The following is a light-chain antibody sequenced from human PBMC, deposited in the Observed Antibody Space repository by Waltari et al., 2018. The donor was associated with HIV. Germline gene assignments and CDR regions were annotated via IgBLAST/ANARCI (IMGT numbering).Light chain of an antibody. J-gene: IGKJ2*01. CDR3: QQRRAWPIT. Sequence: EIVLTQSPVTLSFSVGERDTVSCRASQSVFTYLAWYHQRPGQPPRLLIYDASNRATGIPPRFSASGSGTDFNLTISGLESEDFGLYFCQQRRAWPITFGQGTKVEIK. CDR1: QSVFTY. V-gene: IGKV3-11*01. CDR2: DAS.